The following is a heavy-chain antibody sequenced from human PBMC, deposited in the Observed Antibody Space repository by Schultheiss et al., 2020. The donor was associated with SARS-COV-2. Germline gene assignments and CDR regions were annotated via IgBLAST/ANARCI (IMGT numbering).Heavy chain of an antibody. J-gene: IGHJ5*01. CDR3: ARVGVNSAFDGDSFDP. D-gene: IGHD5-12*01. CDR1: GGSITYYY. V-gene: IGHV4-59*01. Sequence: SETLSLTCTVSGGSITYYYWSWVRQPPGKGLEWIGYIYYNGNTKYNPSLKSRVTISADTSKNQFSLKVSSMTSADTAVYYCARVGVNSAFDGDSFDPWGQGSLVTVSS. CDR2: IYYNGNT.